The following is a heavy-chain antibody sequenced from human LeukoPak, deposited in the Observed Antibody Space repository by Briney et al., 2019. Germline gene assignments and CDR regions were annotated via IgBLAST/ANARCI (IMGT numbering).Heavy chain of an antibody. CDR1: GGPVSSGTYY. J-gene: IGHJ4*02. V-gene: IGHV4-61*01. CDR3: ARRGGSGRSFDY. CDR2: IYYTGST. Sequence: SETLSLTCTVSGGPVSSGTYYWSWIRQPPGKGLEWIGYIYYTGSTNYNPSLKSRLTISVDTSKNQFSLKLSSVTAADTAVYYCARRGGSGRSFDYWGQGTLVTVSS. D-gene: IGHD3-10*01.